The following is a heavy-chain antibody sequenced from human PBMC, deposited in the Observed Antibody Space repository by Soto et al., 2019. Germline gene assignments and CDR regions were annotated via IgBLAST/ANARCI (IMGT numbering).Heavy chain of an antibody. Sequence: NPSETLALTCTVSGGSICSYYWSWIRQPPGKGLEWIGYIYYSGSTNYNPSLKSRVTISVDTSKNQFSLKLSSVTAADTAVYYCARGDITGTISVTFDYWGQGTLVTVSS. CDR2: IYYSGST. CDR3: ARGDITGTISVTFDY. J-gene: IGHJ4*02. CDR1: GGSICSYY. D-gene: IGHD1-7*01. V-gene: IGHV4-59*08.